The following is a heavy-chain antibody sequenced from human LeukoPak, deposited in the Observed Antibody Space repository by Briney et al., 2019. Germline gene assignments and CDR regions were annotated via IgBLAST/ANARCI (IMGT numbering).Heavy chain of an antibody. Sequence: SVKVSCKASGGTFSSYAISWVRQAPGQGLEWMGRIIPILGIADYAQKFQGRVTITADKSTSTAYMELSSLRSEDTAVYYCARGEQWLVSGDFDYWGQGTLVTVSS. J-gene: IGHJ4*02. CDR1: GGTFSSYA. D-gene: IGHD6-19*01. CDR2: IIPILGIA. CDR3: ARGEQWLVSGDFDY. V-gene: IGHV1-69*04.